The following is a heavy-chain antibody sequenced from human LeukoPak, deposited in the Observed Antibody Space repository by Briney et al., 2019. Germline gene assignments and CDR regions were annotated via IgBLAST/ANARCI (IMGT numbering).Heavy chain of an antibody. CDR2: INPNSGGT. CDR1: GHIFTVDS. V-gene: IGHV1-2*04. Sequence: ASVKVSCTASGHIFTVDSIHWVRQAPGQGLEWMGWINPNSGGTNYAQKFQGWVTMTRDTSISTAYMELSRLRSDDTAVYYCARASSIKYYYDSSGYYSPGAFDIWGQGTMVTVSS. D-gene: IGHD3-22*01. CDR3: ARASSIKYYYDSSGYYSPGAFDI. J-gene: IGHJ3*02.